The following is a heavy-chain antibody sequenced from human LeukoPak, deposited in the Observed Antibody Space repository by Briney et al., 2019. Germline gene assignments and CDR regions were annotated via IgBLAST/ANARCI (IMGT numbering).Heavy chain of an antibody. CDR1: GYTFASYA. CDR2: INAGNGNT. Sequence: ASVKVSCKASGYTFASYAMHWVRQAPGQRLEWMGWINAGNGNTKYSQKFQGRVTITRDTSASTAYMELSSLRSEDTAVYYCARDLYSSSYFDYWGQGTLVTVSS. D-gene: IGHD6-6*01. CDR3: ARDLYSSSYFDY. V-gene: IGHV1-3*01. J-gene: IGHJ4*02.